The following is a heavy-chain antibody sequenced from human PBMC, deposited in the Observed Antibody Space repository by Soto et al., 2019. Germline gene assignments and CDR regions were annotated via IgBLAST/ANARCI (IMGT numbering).Heavy chain of an antibody. Sequence: SVKISCKSSGYIFKNYAVTWLRQAPGQGLEWMGGIIPVFGTPDYSQKFRGRVTITADESTSTVYMELRSLTSEDTAVYYCARHLYDYVWGSYRHWGQGTLVTVSS. V-gene: IGHV1-69*13. CDR1: GYIFKNYA. CDR2: IIPVFGTP. CDR3: ARHLYDYVWGSYRH. D-gene: IGHD3-16*02. J-gene: IGHJ4*02.